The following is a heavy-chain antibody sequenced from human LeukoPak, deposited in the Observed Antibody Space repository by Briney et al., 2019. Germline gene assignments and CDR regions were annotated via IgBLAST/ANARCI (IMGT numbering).Heavy chain of an antibody. CDR3: ARDTPGYYDSSGYYYYFDS. D-gene: IGHD3-22*01. J-gene: IGHJ4*02. CDR2: IYTSGGT. Sequence: PSETLSLTCTDSGGSISSYYWSWIRQPAGKGLEWIGRIYTSGGTNYNPSLKSRVTMSVDTSKNQFSLRLSSVTAADTAVYYCARDTPGYYDSSGYYYYFDSWGQGTLVTVSS. CDR1: GGSISSYY. V-gene: IGHV4-4*07.